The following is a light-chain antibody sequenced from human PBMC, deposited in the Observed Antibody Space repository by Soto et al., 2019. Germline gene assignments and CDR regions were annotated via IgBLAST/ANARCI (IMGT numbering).Light chain of an antibody. J-gene: IGKJ1*01. CDR1: QTFDRNY. V-gene: IGKV3-20*01. Sequence: EIVLTQSPGTRSLSPGERATLSCRASQTFDRNYVAWHQQKPGQAPRLLIYGAASRANGVPDRFSGSGSGTDFTLTISRLEAEDSAVYYCQQYGSSPKTFGQGTKVAIK. CDR2: GAA. CDR3: QQYGSSPKT.